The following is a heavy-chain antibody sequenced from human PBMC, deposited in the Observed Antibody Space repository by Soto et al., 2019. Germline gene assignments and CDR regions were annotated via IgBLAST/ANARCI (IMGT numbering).Heavy chain of an antibody. V-gene: IGHV3-23*01. Sequence: EVQLLESGGGLVQPGGSLRLSCAASGFNFRSYAMTGVRQAPGKGLDWVSGTGGSGSSTFYSDSVRGRFSISRDNSKNLLYLQMNNLRVEDTGVYYCARDPGDDDYEGWSDSWGQGTLVSVCS. CDR1: GFNFRSYA. CDR3: ARDPGDDDYEGWSDS. J-gene: IGHJ5*01. CDR2: TGGSGSST. D-gene: IGHD3-16*01.